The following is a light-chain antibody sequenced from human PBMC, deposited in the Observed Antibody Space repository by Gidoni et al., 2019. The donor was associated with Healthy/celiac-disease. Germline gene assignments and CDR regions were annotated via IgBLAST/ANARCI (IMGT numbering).Light chain of an antibody. V-gene: IGKV2-28*01. CDR2: LGS. CDR3: MQASSGYT. J-gene: IGKJ2*01. Sequence: DIVMTQSPLSLPVTPGEPASISCRSSQSLLHSNGYNYLDWYLQKPGQSPQLLIYLGSNRASGVPDRFSGSGSGTDFTLKISRVEAEDVGVYYCMQASSGYTFGQGTKLEIK. CDR1: QSLLHSNGYNY.